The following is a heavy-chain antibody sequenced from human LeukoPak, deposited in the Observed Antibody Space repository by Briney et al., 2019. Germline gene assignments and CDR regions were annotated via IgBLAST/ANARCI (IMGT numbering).Heavy chain of an antibody. J-gene: IGHJ3*02. Sequence: TGGSLRLSCAASGFTFSNTWMSWVRQAPGKGLEWVGRIKSKTDGGTTDYAAPVKGRFTISRDDSKNTLYLQMNSLKTEDTAVYRCVDDDAFDIWGQGTMVTVSS. CDR3: VDDDAFDI. CDR1: GFTFSNTW. V-gene: IGHV3-15*01. D-gene: IGHD1-1*01. CDR2: IKSKTDGGTT.